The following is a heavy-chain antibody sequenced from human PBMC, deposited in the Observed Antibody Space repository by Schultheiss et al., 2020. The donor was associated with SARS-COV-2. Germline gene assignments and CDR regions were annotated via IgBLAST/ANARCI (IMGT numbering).Heavy chain of an antibody. D-gene: IGHD3-10*01. CDR1: GGSISSGGYY. Sequence: SETLSLTCTVSGGSISSGGYYWSWIRQHPGKGLEWIGYIYYSGSTYYNPSLKSRVTISVDKSKNQFSLKLSSVTAADTAVYYCARVYYQGPTQVRYYGMDVWGQGTTVTVSS. J-gene: IGHJ6*02. CDR2: IYYSGST. V-gene: IGHV4-31*03. CDR3: ARVYYQGPTQVRYYGMDV.